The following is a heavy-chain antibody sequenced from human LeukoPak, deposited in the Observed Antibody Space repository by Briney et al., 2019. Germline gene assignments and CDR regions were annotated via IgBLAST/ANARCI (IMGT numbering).Heavy chain of an antibody. Sequence: PGGSLRLSCAASGFTFSSYRMNWVRQAPGKGLEWVSYISSSGSTIYYADSVKGRFTISRDNAKNSLYLQMNSLRAEDTAVYYCARLYSYGYYNWFDPWGQGTLVTVSS. V-gene: IGHV3-48*04. CDR2: ISSSGSTI. D-gene: IGHD5-18*01. CDR3: ARLYSYGYYNWFDP. J-gene: IGHJ5*02. CDR1: GFTFSSYR.